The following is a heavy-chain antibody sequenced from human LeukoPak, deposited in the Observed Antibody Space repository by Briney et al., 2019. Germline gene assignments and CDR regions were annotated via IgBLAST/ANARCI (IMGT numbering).Heavy chain of an antibody. J-gene: IGHJ3*02. CDR2: LYDSGST. D-gene: IGHD5-12*01. CDR3: ARHTRPGYSGYENAFEI. Sequence: PSETLSLTSTVSGGSISSSSYYWDWIRQPPGKGLEWIGNLYDSGSTHYNPSLRSRVTISADTSKNQFSLKLSSVTAADTAVYYCARHTRPGYSGYENAFEIWGQGTMVTVSS. CDR1: GGSISSSSYY. V-gene: IGHV4-39*01.